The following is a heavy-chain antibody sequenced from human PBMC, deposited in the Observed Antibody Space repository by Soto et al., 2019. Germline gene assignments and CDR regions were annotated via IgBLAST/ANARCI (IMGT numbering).Heavy chain of an antibody. V-gene: IGHV4-4*02. Sequence: SETLSLTCAVSGGSISSSNWWSWVRQPPGKGLEWIGEIYHSGSTNYNPSLKSRVTISVDKSKNQFSLKLSSVTAADTAVYYCASWRDTAMPQGVDYWGQGTLVTVSS. CDR1: GGSISSSNW. J-gene: IGHJ4*02. CDR2: IYHSGST. CDR3: ASWRDTAMPQGVDY. D-gene: IGHD5-18*01.